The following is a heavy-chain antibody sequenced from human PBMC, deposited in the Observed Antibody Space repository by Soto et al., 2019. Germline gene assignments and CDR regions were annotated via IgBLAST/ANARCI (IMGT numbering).Heavy chain of an antibody. D-gene: IGHD2-2*01. V-gene: IGHV4-59*12. CDR2: IYYSGST. CDR1: DDSISIYY. J-gene: IGHJ3*02. Sequence: SETLSLTCTVSDDSISIYYWSWIRQPPGKGLEWIGYIYYSGSTNYNPSLKSRVTMSVDTSKNQFSLKLSSVTAADTAVYYCARVIPAAMLAFDIWGQGTMVTVSS. CDR3: ARVIPAAMLAFDI.